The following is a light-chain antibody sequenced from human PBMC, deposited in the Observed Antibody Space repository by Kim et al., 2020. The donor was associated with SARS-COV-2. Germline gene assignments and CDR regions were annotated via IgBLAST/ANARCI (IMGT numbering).Light chain of an antibody. J-gene: IGKJ2*01. V-gene: IGKV1-33*01. CDR2: DAS. Sequence: DIQMTQSPSSLSASVGDRVSITCQASQDIKNYVNWYQQKPGKAPKLLIYDASNLETGVTSRFSGSGSGTDFTFTINSLQSEDIATYYCQQYDALYTFGQGTKLEIK. CDR1: QDIKNY. CDR3: QQYDALYT.